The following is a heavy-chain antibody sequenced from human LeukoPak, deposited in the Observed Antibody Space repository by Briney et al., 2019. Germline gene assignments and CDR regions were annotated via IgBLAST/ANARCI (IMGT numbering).Heavy chain of an antibody. D-gene: IGHD2-2*01. CDR3: ARGWPQNHALFDY. CDR1: GFTFSSYW. CDR2: INSDGSRT. V-gene: IGHV3-74*01. J-gene: IGHJ4*02. Sequence: GGSLRLSCAASGFTFSSYWMHWVRQDPGKGLVWVSRINSDGSRTNYADSVKGRFTISRDNAKNTLYLQMNSLRAEDAAVYYCARGWPQNHALFDYWGQGTLVTVSS.